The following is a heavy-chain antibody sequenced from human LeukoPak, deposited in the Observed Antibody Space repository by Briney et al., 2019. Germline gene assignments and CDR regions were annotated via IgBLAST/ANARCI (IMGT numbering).Heavy chain of an antibody. CDR1: GFIFSNYW. CDR2: IKQDGSKK. D-gene: IGHD1-7*01. Sequence: PGGSLRLSCAASGFIFSNYWMSWVRQAPGKGLEWVANIKQDGSKKYYVDSVKGRFTISRDNAKNSLYLQMNSLRAEDTAVYYCARDGDYDWNYKSGFDYWGQGTLVTVSS. V-gene: IGHV3-7*01. J-gene: IGHJ4*02. CDR3: ARDGDYDWNYKSGFDY.